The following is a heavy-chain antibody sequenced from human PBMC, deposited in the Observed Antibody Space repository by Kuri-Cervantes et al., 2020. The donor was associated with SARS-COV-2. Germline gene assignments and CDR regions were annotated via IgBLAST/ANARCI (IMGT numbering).Heavy chain of an antibody. CDR1: GFTFDDYG. CDR2: IHWNGGST. D-gene: IGHD3-22*01. J-gene: IGHJ4*02. Sequence: GGSLRLSCAASGFTFDDYGMSSVRQAPGKGREWVSGIHWNGGSTGYADSVKGRFTISRDNAKNSLYLQMNSLRAEDTALYHCSRYTGYDSSGYHDYWGQGTLVTVSS. V-gene: IGHV3-20*01. CDR3: SRYTGYDSSGYHDY.